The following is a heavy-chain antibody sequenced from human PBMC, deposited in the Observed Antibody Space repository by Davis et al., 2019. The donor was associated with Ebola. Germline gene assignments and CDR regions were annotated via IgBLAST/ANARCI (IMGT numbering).Heavy chain of an antibody. J-gene: IGHJ4*02. CDR1: GFIFSDYW. Sequence: HTGGSLRLSCAASGFIFSDYWMHWVRHAPGKGLVWVSRINGDGTITNYADSVKGRFTITRDNAKNMLFLQMNSLRAEDTAVYYCGRHNYGGMVDHWGQGTLVTVSS. D-gene: IGHD5-18*01. CDR2: INGDGTIT. V-gene: IGHV3-74*01. CDR3: GRHNYGGMVDH.